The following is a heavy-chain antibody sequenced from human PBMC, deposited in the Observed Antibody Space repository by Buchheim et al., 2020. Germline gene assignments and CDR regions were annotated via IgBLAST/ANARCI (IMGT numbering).Heavy chain of an antibody. V-gene: IGHV3-30*18. CDR3: AKDRFGILTPYYYFGMDA. D-gene: IGHD3-9*01. J-gene: IGHJ6*02. CDR2: ISFDGSDK. Sequence: QVQLVESGGGVVQPGRSLRLSCAASGFTLSSYGMHWVRQAPGKGLEWVAVISFDGSDKYYADSVKGRFSISRDNSKNTLYLQMNSLRAEDTAVYYCAKDRFGILTPYYYFGMDAWGQGTT. CDR1: GFTLSSYG.